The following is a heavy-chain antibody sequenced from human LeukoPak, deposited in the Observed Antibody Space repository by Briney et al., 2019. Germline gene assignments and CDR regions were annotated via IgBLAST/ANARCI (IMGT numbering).Heavy chain of an antibody. D-gene: IGHD3-10*01. Sequence: PSQTLSLTCTVSGGSISSGGYYWSWIRQHPGKGLEWIGYIYYSGSTYYNPSLKSQPTISVDTSKNQFSLKLSSVTAADTAVYYCARDRYYGSGSLSSTEPGYYGMDVWGQGTTVTVSS. CDR3: ARDRYYGSGSLSSTEPGYYGMDV. J-gene: IGHJ6*02. CDR1: GGSISSGGYY. V-gene: IGHV4-31*01. CDR2: IYYSGST.